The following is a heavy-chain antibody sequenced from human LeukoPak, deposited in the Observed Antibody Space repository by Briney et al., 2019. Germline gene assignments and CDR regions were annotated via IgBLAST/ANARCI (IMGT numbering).Heavy chain of an antibody. CDR1: GYTFTGYY. D-gene: IGHD3-22*01. V-gene: IGHV1-2*02. Sequence: ASVKVSCKASGYTFTGYYIHWVRQAPGQGLEWMGWINPNSGDTTSAKSFQGRGTMTRETCLNTAYMELSRLTFDDTAVYYCARSQSYDSSGYIYNYGMDVWGQGTTVTVSS. CDR2: INPNSGDT. J-gene: IGHJ6*02. CDR3: ARSQSYDSSGYIYNYGMDV.